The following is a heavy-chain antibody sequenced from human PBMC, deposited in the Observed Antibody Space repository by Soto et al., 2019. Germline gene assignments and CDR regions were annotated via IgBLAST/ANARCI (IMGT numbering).Heavy chain of an antibody. CDR1: GFTFSSYA. D-gene: IGHD3-22*01. V-gene: IGHV3-23*01. Sequence: GGSLRLSCAASGFTFSSYAMSWVRQAPGKGLEWVSAISGSGGSTYYADSVKGRFTISRDNSKNTLYLQMNSLRAEDTAVYYCAKDLAYYYDSTGYFDYWGQGTLVTVSS. J-gene: IGHJ4*02. CDR3: AKDLAYYYDSTGYFDY. CDR2: ISGSGGST.